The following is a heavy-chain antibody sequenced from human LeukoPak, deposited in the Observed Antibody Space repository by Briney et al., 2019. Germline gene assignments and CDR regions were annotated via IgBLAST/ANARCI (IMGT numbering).Heavy chain of an antibody. CDR1: GFTFSYYG. V-gene: IGHV3-30*02. J-gene: IGHJ4*02. CDR3: ARDFEWSFDC. D-gene: IGHD3-3*01. CDR2: IRSDGSNQ. Sequence: GGSLRLSCVASGFTFSYYGMHWVRQAPGKGLEWVTFIRSDGSNQYYADSVKGRFTISRDSSKNTLFSQMNGLRPEDTAVYYCARDFEWSFDCWGQGTLVTVSS.